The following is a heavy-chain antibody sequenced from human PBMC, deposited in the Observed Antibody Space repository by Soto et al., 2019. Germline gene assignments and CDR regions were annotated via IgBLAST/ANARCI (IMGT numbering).Heavy chain of an antibody. CDR2: IYSSGST. Sequence: PSETLSLTCNVSGGSITNSGYYWGWIRQPPGKGLEWIGRIYSSGSTNYNPSLKSRVTISLDTSMNYFSLRLSSVTAADTAVYYCARGQRFSDWFDPWGQGTLVTVS. CDR3: ARGQRFSDWFDP. D-gene: IGHD3-3*01. V-gene: IGHV4-61*05. CDR1: GGSITNSGYY. J-gene: IGHJ5*02.